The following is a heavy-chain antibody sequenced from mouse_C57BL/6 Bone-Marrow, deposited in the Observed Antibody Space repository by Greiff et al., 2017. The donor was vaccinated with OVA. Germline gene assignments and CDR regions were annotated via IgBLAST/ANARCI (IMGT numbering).Heavy chain of an antibody. CDR1: GYTFTSYG. D-gene: IGHD1-1*01. V-gene: IGHV1-81*01. J-gene: IGHJ3*01. CDR2: IYPRSGNT. Sequence: QVHVKQSGAELARPGASVKLSCKASGYTFTSYGISWVKQRTGQGLVWIGEIYPRSGNTYYNEKFKGKATLTADKSSSTAYMELRSLTSEDSAVYFCARGGSSYPGWFAYWGQGTLVTVSA. CDR3: ARGGSSYPGWFAY.